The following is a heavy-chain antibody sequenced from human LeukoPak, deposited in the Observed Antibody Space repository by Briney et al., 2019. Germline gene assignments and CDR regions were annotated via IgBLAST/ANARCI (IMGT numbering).Heavy chain of an antibody. CDR3: ARVNRRTVTRWFDP. Sequence: GGSLRLSCAASGFTFSDYYMSWIRQAPEKGLEWVSYISSSGSTIYYADSVKGRFTISRDNAKNSLYLQMNSLRAEDTAVYYCARVNRRTVTRWFDPWGQGTLVTVSS. CDR2: ISSSGSTI. CDR1: GFTFSDYY. V-gene: IGHV3-11*01. D-gene: IGHD4-11*01. J-gene: IGHJ5*02.